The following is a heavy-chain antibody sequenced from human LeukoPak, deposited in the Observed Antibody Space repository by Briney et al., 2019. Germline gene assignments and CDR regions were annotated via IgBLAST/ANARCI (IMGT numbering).Heavy chain of an antibody. CDR1: GGTFSSYA. Sequence: SVKVSCKASGGTFSSYAISWVRQAPGQGLEWMGGIIPIFGTANYAQKFQGRVTITADESTSTAYMELSSLRSEDTAVYYCARGLNSSSWYSGYYYYGMDVWGQGTTVTVSS. D-gene: IGHD6-13*01. CDR3: ARGLNSSSWYSGYYYYGMDV. CDR2: IIPIFGTA. V-gene: IGHV1-69*01. J-gene: IGHJ6*02.